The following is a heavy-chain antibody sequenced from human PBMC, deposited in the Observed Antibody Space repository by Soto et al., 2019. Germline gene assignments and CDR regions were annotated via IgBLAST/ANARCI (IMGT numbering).Heavy chain of an antibody. V-gene: IGHV2-5*01. CDR1: VFSLSTTGVG. CDR3: AHRGGATVGLYYFDY. Sequence: ESGPTLVNPTQTRTRTCTFSVFSLSTTGVGVSWIRQPPGKALEWLALIYWHDDKRYSPSLKSRLTITKDTTKNKVVPTMTNMDPVDTATYYCAHRGGATVGLYYFDYWGQGALVTVSS. J-gene: IGHJ4*02. D-gene: IGHD3-16*01. CDR2: IYWHDDK.